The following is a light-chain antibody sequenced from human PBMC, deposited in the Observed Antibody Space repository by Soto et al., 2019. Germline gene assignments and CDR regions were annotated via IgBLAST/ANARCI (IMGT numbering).Light chain of an antibody. CDR3: QQSYSTPA. J-gene: IGKJ3*01. CDR2: ATS. CDR1: QTSNTY. Sequence: DIQMTQSPSSLSASVGDRVTITCRASQTSNTYLNWYQQKPGKAPHLLIYATSTLQSGVPSRFSGSGSGTDFTLTISSLQPEDFATYYCQQSYSTPAFGPGTKVDIK. V-gene: IGKV1-39*01.